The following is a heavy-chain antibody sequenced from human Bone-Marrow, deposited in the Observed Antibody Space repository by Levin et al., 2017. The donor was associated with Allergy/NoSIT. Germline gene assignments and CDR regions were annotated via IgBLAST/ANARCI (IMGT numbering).Heavy chain of an antibody. J-gene: IGHJ4*02. Sequence: PSETLSLTCLVSGVSVNSASYYWSWIRQPPGKGLEWIGYVHRSGSTNYNASLKSRVTISLDTSKNQFSLRLNSLTAADTAVYYCARDYTYGSGLDYWGQGTLVTVSS. D-gene: IGHD3-10*01. CDR1: GVSVNSASYY. CDR3: ARDYTYGSGLDY. V-gene: IGHV4-61*01. CDR2: VHRSGST.